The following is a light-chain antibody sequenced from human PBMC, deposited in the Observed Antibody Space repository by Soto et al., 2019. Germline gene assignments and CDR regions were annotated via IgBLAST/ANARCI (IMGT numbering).Light chain of an antibody. Sequence: EIMMTQSPATLSVSPGESATLSCRASQSVRNNLAWYQHKPGQAPRLLIYYASTSATGIPARFSVSGSGTEFTLTISSLLSEDFALYYCQQYNDWPPITFGQGTRLEIK. CDR3: QQYNDWPPIT. CDR1: QSVRNN. CDR2: YAS. J-gene: IGKJ5*01. V-gene: IGKV3-15*01.